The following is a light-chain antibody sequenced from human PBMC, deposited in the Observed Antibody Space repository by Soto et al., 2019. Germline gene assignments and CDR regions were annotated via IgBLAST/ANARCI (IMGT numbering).Light chain of an antibody. CDR1: QSVSNNY. CDR2: DAS. CDR3: QQRSNWPPVT. Sequence: EIVLTQSPCTLSLSPGERSTLSCISIQSVSNNYLAWYQQKPGQAPRLLIYDASNRATGIPARFSGSGSGTDFTLTISSLEPEDFAVYYCQQRSNWPPVTFGGGTKVDIK. J-gene: IGKJ4*01. V-gene: IGKV3-11*01.